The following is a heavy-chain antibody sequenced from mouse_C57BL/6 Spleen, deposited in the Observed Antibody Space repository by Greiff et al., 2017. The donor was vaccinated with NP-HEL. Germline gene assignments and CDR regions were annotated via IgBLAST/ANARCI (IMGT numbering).Heavy chain of an antibody. Sequence: EVQLQQSGPELVKPGASVKISCKASGYTFTDYYMNWVKQSHGKSLEWIGDINPNNGGTSYNQKFKGKATLTVDKSSSTAYMELRSLTSEDSAVYYCARLGVHYYGSSYDYWGQGTTLTVSS. D-gene: IGHD1-1*01. J-gene: IGHJ2*01. CDR1: GYTFTDYY. CDR3: ARLGVHYYGSSYDY. V-gene: IGHV1-26*01. CDR2: INPNNGGT.